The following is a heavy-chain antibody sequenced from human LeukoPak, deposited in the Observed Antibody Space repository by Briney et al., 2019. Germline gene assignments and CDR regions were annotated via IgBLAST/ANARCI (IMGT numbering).Heavy chain of an antibody. CDR3: ARLPRRPNYYGSGSYYYYYYYMDV. CDR1: SGYFSGYY. J-gene: IGHJ6*03. Sequence: PSETLSLTCAVYSGYFSGYYWSWIRQPPGKGLEWIGEINNSGSTNYNPSLKSRVTISVDTSKNQFSLKLSSVTAADTAVYYCARLPRRPNYYGSGSYYYYYYYMDVWGKGTTVTISS. V-gene: IGHV4-34*01. D-gene: IGHD3-10*01. CDR2: INNSGST.